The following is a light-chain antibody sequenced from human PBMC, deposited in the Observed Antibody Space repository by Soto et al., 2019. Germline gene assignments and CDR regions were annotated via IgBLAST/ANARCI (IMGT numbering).Light chain of an antibody. Sequence: EIVMTQSPATLSVSPGERATLSCRASQSVSSNLAWYQQKPGQAPRLLIYGASTRATGIPARFSGSGSGTEFTLTIRSLQSEDFALYYCQQYNNWPGWTFGQGTKVEIK. J-gene: IGKJ1*01. CDR2: GAS. CDR3: QQYNNWPGWT. V-gene: IGKV3-15*01. CDR1: QSVSSN.